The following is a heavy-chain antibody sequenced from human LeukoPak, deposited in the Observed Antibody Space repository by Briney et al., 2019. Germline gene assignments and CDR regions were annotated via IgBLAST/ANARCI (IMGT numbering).Heavy chain of an antibody. CDR1: GYTFTSYI. Sequence: ASVKVSCKATGYTFTSYILNWVRQAPGQGLECMGWINTNTGNPTYAQGFTGRFVFSLDTSVSTAYLQISSLKAEDTALYYCARASTPKVGATIYYFDYWGQGTLVTVSS. V-gene: IGHV7-4-1*02. J-gene: IGHJ4*02. CDR3: ARASTPKVGATIYYFDY. D-gene: IGHD1-26*01. CDR2: INTNTGNP.